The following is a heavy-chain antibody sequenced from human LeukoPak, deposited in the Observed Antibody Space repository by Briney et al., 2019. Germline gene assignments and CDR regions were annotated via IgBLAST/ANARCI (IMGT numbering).Heavy chain of an antibody. CDR2: ISGSGGST. D-gene: IGHD3-22*01. Sequence: GGSLRLSCAASGFIFSSYAMSWVRQAPGKGLEWVSAISGSGGSTYYADSVKGRFTISRDNSKNTLYLQMNSLRAEDTAVYYCAIGGSITTIALDYWGQGTLVTVSS. CDR3: AIGGSITTIALDY. CDR1: GFIFSSYA. V-gene: IGHV3-23*01. J-gene: IGHJ4*02.